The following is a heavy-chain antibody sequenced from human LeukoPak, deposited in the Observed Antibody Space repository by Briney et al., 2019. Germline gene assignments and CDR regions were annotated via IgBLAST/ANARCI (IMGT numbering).Heavy chain of an antibody. J-gene: IGHJ4*02. V-gene: IGHV4-39*01. D-gene: IGHD6-13*01. CDR1: GGSISSSSYY. CDR3: ARAPIEEAAAGAFDY. Sequence: SETLSLTCTVSGGSISSSSYYWGWIRQPPGKGLEWIGSIYYSGSPYYNPSLKSRVTISVDTSKNQFSLKLSSVTAADTAVYYCARAPIEEAAAGAFDYWGQGTLVTVSS. CDR2: IYYSGSP.